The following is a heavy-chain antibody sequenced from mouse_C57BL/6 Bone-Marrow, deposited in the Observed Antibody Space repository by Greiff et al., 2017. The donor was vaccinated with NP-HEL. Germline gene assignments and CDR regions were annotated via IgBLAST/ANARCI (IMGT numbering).Heavy chain of an antibody. D-gene: IGHD1-1*01. CDR2: ISSGGSYT. J-gene: IGHJ2*01. CDR3: ARHGFYYYGSRDY. Sequence: EVKVVESGGDLVKPGGSLKLSCAASGFTFSSYGMSWVRQTPDKRLEWVATISSGGSYTYYPDSVKGRFTISRDNAKNTLYLQMSSLKSEDTAMYYCARHGFYYYGSRDYWGQGTTLTVSS. CDR1: GFTFSSYG. V-gene: IGHV5-6*01.